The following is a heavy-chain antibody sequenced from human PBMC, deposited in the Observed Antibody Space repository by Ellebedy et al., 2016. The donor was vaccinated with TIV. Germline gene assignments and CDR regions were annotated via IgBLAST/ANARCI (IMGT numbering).Heavy chain of an antibody. J-gene: IGHJ4*02. Sequence: GESLKISCAASGFMYSVYWMSWVRQASGKGLEWVASIKQDGSEKYYVDSVKGRFTISRDNPKNSLILQMSSLRPDDTAVYYCVRLKVLAGYRLDSWGQGTLVTVSS. CDR1: GFMYSVYW. CDR2: IKQDGSEK. D-gene: IGHD3-9*01. V-gene: IGHV3-7*03. CDR3: VRLKVLAGYRLDS.